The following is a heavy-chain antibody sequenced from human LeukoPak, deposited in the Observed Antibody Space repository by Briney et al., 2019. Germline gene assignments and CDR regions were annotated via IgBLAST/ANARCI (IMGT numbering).Heavy chain of an antibody. J-gene: IGHJ4*02. Sequence: GGSLRLSCVASGFPFSSYWMTWVRQAPGKGLEWVANIKQDGSKKSYVDSVEGRFTISRDNAKNSLYLQMNSLRAEDTAIYYCTRVGYIDEGIDYWGQGTLVTVSS. V-gene: IGHV3-7*04. D-gene: IGHD5-24*01. CDR1: GFPFSSYW. CDR2: IKQDGSKK. CDR3: TRVGYIDEGIDY.